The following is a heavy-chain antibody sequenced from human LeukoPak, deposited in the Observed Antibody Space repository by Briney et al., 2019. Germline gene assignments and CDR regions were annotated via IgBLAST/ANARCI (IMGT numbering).Heavy chain of an antibody. CDR1: GFTFSSYA. CDR3: AKDEQLAPTIIGNFDY. D-gene: IGHD6-6*01. J-gene: IGHJ4*02. CDR2: ISGSGGST. Sequence: GGPLRLSCAASGFTFSSYAMSWVRQAPGKGLEWVSAISGSGGSTYYADSVKGRFTIARDNSKNTLYLQRNILRAEDTAVYYCAKDEQLAPTIIGNFDYWGQGTLVTVSS. V-gene: IGHV3-23*01.